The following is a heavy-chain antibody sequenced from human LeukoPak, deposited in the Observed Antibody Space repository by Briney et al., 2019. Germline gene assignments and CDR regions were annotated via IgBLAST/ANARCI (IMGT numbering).Heavy chain of an antibody. D-gene: IGHD4-23*01. J-gene: IGHJ3*02. V-gene: IGHV3-13*01. CDR1: GFTFSSCD. CDR3: ARGRYGGNDGNAFDI. Sequence: GGSLRLSCAASGFTFSSCDMHWVRQATGEGLEWVSAIGTAGDTYYPGSVKGRFTISRENAKNSLYLQMNSLRAGDTAVYYCARGRYGGNDGNAFDIWGQGTMVTVSS. CDR2: IGTAGDT.